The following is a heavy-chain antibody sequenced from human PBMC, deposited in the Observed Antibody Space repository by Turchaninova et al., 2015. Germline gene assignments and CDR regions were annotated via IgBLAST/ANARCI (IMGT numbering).Heavy chain of an antibody. CDR3: AKQVVVRGDPWDDAFDI. D-gene: IGHD3-10*01. CDR2: FSASGGRT. V-gene: IGHV3-23*01. CDR1: TAAFGAEA. Sequence: EVQLLESGVGVVRPWGPRSASRETHTAAFGAEAIGCVGQARGKGLEWVSAFSASGGRTYDADSVKGRFTISRDNSKNTLYLQMNSLRAEDTAVYYCAKQVVVRGDPWDDAFDIWGQGTMVTVSS. J-gene: IGHJ3*02.